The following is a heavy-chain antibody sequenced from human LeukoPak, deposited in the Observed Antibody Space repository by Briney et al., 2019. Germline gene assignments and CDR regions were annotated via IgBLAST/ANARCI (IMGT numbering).Heavy chain of an antibody. CDR1: GGYISGGGSY. V-gene: IGHV4-31*03. J-gene: IGHJ6*03. CDR2: IYYSVST. Sequence: SETLSLTCTVSGGYISGGGSYWSWTRQHPGKGLEWIGYIYYSVSTYYNPSLKSRVTISVDTSKNQFSLKLSSVTAADTAVYYCARHYGDYGPAPNYYYFYMDVWGKGTTVTVSS. D-gene: IGHD4-17*01. CDR3: ARHYGDYGPAPNYYYFYMDV.